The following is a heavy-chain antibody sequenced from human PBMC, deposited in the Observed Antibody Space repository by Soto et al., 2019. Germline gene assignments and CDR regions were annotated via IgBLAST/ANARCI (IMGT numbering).Heavy chain of an antibody. V-gene: IGHV4-39*01. CDR2: IYYSGST. CDR1: GGSISSSSYY. Sequence: SETLSLTCTVSGGSISSSSYYWGWIRQPPGKGLEWIGSIYYSGSTYYNPSLKSRVTISVDTSKNQFSLKLSSVTAADTAVYYCATHYGDYFDYWGQGTLVTVSS. D-gene: IGHD4-17*01. J-gene: IGHJ4*02. CDR3: ATHYGDYFDY.